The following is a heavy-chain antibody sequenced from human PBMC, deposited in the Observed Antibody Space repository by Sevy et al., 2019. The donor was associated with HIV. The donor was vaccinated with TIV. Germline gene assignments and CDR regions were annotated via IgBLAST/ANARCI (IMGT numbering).Heavy chain of an antibody. D-gene: IGHD6-13*01. CDR3: ARDQGGSSWEGFSGAFDI. CDR1: GGSISSYY. V-gene: IGHV4-59*01. CDR2: IYYSGST. Sequence: SETLSLTCTVSGGSISSYYWSWIRQPPGKGLEWIGYIYYSGSTNYNPTLKSRVTISVDTSKNQFSLKLSSVTAADTAVYYCARDQGGSSWEGFSGAFDIWGQGTMVTVSS. J-gene: IGHJ3*02.